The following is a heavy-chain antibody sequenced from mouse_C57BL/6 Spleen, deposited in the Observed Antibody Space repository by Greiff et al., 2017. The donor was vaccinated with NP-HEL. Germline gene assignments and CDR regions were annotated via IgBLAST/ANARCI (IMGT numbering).Heavy chain of an antibody. CDR1: GYAFSSPW. Sequence: VQLQQSGPELVKPGASVKISCKASGYAFSSPWMNWVKQRPGQGLEWIGRIYPVDGDTNYNGKFKGKATLTADESSSTAYMQLSSLTSEDSAVYFCEGEGDYYDSSYLDYWGQGTTLTVSS. CDR2: IYPVDGDT. CDR3: EGEGDYYDSSYLDY. J-gene: IGHJ2*01. V-gene: IGHV1-82*01. D-gene: IGHD1-1*01.